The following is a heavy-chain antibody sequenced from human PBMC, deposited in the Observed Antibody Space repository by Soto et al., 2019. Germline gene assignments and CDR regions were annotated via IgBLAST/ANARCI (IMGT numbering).Heavy chain of an antibody. V-gene: IGHV4-4*02. D-gene: IGHD6-19*01. Sequence: QVQLQESGPGLVKPSGTLSLTRAVSSGSINSSNWWSWVRQPPGKGLEWIGEIYHSGSTNYNPSLKSRVTISVDKSKNQFSLKLSSVTAADTAVYYCARSASGSVAGPFDYWGQGTLVTVSS. CDR2: IYHSGST. CDR1: SGSINSSNW. J-gene: IGHJ4*02. CDR3: ARSASGSVAGPFDY.